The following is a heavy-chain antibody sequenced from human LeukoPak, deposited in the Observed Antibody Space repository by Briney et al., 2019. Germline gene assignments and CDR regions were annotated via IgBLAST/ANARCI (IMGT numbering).Heavy chain of an antibody. CDR3: ARDNWSGIAFYFDY. V-gene: IGHV1-18*01. CDR1: GYTFPNYG. J-gene: IGHJ4*02. D-gene: IGHD6-13*01. Sequence: GASVKVSCKASGYTFPNYGISWVRQAPGQGLEWMGWISGYNGYTNYAQRIQARVTMTADTSTSTAYMEVRSLRSDDTAVYYCARDNWSGIAFYFDYWGQGTLVTVSS. CDR2: ISGYNGYT.